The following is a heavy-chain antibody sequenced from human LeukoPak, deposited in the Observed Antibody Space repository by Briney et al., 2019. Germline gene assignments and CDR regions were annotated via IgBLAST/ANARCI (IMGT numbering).Heavy chain of an antibody. J-gene: IGHJ5*02. D-gene: IGHD2-2*01. V-gene: IGHV3-48*04. CDR2: ISSSSTI. CDR1: GFTFSSYS. CDR3: ARYGVPAAPNWFDP. Sequence: GGSLRLSCAASGFTFSSYSMNWVRQAPGKGLEWVSYISSSSTIYYADSVKGRFTISRDNAKNSLYLQMNSLRSEDTAVYYCARYGVPAAPNWFDPWGQGTLVTVSS.